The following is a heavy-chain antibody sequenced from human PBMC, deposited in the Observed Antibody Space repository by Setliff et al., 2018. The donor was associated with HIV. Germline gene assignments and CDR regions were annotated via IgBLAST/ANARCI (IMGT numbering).Heavy chain of an antibody. Sequence: SETLSLTCAVSGGSISSYHWMWIRQPPGKGLEWIGYIYTSGGADYDPSLKSRVTISVDTSKNQFSLKLTSVTAADTAVYYCARAVGSLGSSMGIDSWGQGTLVTVSS. D-gene: IGHD3-16*01. J-gene: IGHJ4*02. CDR2: IYTSGGA. CDR3: ARAVGSLGSSMGIDS. V-gene: IGHV4-4*08. CDR1: GGSISSYH.